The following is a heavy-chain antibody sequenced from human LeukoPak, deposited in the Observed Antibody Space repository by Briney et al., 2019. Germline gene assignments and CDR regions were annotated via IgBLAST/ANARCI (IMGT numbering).Heavy chain of an antibody. D-gene: IGHD3-10*01. J-gene: IGHJ4*02. CDR3: ARLYYGSGSLYYFDY. Sequence: GESLKISCKGSGYSFTSYWIGWVRQMPGKGLEWMGIIYPGDSDTRYSPSFQGQVTISADKSISTAYLQWSSLKASDTAMYYCARLYYGSGSLYYFDYWGQGTPVTVSS. CDR2: IYPGDSDT. V-gene: IGHV5-51*01. CDR1: GYSFTSYW.